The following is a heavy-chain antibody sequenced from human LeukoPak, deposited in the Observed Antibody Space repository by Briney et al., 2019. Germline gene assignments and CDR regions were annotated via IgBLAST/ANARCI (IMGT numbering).Heavy chain of an antibody. CDR3: ARSNGDYTILGY. CDR2: IDTSGST. CDR1: GGSISSDSYY. Sequence: SETLSLTCTVSGGSISSDSYYWTWIRQPAGKGLEGIGRIDTSGSTNYNPSLKSRLTISLDTSKNQFSLKLNSVTAADTAVYYCARSNGDYTILGYWGQGTLVTVSS. J-gene: IGHJ4*02. D-gene: IGHD4-17*01. V-gene: IGHV4-61*02.